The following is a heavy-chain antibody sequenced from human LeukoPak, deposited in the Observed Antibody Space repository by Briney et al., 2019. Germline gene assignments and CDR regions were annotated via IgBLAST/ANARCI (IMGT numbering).Heavy chain of an antibody. CDR1: GGSISSGGYY. Sequence: TLSLTCTVSGGSISSGGYYWSWIRQHPGKGLEWIGYIYYSGSTYYNPSLKSRVTISVDTSKNQFSLKLSSVTAADTAVYYCARVVTTAPYYYYGMDVWGQGTTVTVSS. CDR2: IYYSGST. J-gene: IGHJ6*02. D-gene: IGHD4-17*01. CDR3: ARVVTTAPYYYYGMDV. V-gene: IGHV4-31*03.